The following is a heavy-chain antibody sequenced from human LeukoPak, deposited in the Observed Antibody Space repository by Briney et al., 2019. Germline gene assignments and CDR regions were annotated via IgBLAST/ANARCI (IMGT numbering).Heavy chain of an antibody. D-gene: IGHD4-11*01. CDR3: AREGMTTVDY. J-gene: IGHJ4*02. V-gene: IGHV4-61*02. CDR1: GVSISSGSYY. CDR2: IYTSGST. Sequence: SETLSLTCTVSGVSISSGSYYWSWIRQPAGKGLEWIGRIYTSGSTNYNPSLKSRVAISVDTSKNQFSLKLSSVTAADTAVYYCAREGMTTVDYWGQGTLVTVSS.